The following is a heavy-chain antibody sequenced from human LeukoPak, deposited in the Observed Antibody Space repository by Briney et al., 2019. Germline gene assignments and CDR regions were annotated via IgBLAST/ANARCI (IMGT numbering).Heavy chain of an antibody. CDR2: IRYDGSNK. Sequence: VGSLRLSCAASGFTFSSYGMHWVRQAPGKGLEWVAFIRYDGSNKYYADSVKGRFTISRDNSKNTLYLQMNSLRAEDTAVYYCAKPDLTVTTTWYFDYWGQGTLVTVSS. J-gene: IGHJ4*02. CDR1: GFTFSSYG. V-gene: IGHV3-30*02. CDR3: AKPDLTVTTTWYFDY. D-gene: IGHD4-11*01.